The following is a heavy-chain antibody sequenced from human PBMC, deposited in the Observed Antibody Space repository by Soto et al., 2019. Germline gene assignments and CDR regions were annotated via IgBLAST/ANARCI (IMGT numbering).Heavy chain of an antibody. V-gene: IGHV1-69*13. CDR1: GGTFSSYA. J-gene: IGHJ1*01. D-gene: IGHD3-22*01. Sequence: SVKVSCKASGGTFSSYAISWVRQAPGQGLEWMGGIIPIFGTANYAQKFQGRVTITADESTSTAYMELSSLRSEDTAVYYCARGPPTMIVDRYFQHWGQGTLVTLSS. CDR2: IIPIFGTA. CDR3: ARGPPTMIVDRYFQH.